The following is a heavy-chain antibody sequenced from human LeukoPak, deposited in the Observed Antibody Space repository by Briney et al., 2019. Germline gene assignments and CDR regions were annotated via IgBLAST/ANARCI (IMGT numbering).Heavy chain of an antibody. CDR1: GFTFSSYG. CDR2: IWYDGSNK. Sequence: PGGSLRLSCAASGFTFSSYGMHWVRQAPGKGLGWVAVIWYDGSNKYYADSVKGRFTISRDNSKNTLYLQMNSMRAEDTAVYYCARVGYSSSWDRYYFDYWGQGTLVTVSS. J-gene: IGHJ4*02. D-gene: IGHD6-13*01. CDR3: ARVGYSSSWDRYYFDY. V-gene: IGHV3-33*01.